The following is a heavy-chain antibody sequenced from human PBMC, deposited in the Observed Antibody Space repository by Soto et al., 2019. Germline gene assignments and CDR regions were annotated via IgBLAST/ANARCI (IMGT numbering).Heavy chain of an antibody. J-gene: IGHJ5*02. D-gene: IGHD3-22*01. CDR3: AREDLDYYDSRNWFDP. V-gene: IGHV1-46*01. CDR2: INPSGGST. Sequence: ASLKVSCKASGYTFTRYYMHWVRRAPGQGLEWMGIINPSGGSTSYAQKFQGRVTMTRDTSTSTVYMELSSLRSEDTAVYYCAREDLDYYDSRNWFDPWGQGPLVTVSS. CDR1: GYTFTRYY.